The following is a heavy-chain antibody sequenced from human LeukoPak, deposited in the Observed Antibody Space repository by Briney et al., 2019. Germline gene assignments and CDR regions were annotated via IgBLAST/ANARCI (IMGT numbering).Heavy chain of an antibody. CDR2: ISSSSSTI. CDR1: GFTFSSYS. Sequence: GGSLRLSCAASGFTFSSYSMNWVRQAPGKGLEWVSHISSSSSTINYADSVKGRFTISRDNAKNSLYLQMNSLRDEDTAAYYCARYCSGGSCSDYWGQGTLVTVSS. D-gene: IGHD2-15*01. CDR3: ARYCSGGSCSDY. J-gene: IGHJ4*02. V-gene: IGHV3-48*02.